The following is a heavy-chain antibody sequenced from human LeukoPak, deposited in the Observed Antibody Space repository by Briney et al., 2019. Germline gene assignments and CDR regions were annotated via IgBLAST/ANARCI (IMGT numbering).Heavy chain of an antibody. V-gene: IGHV4-4*02. CDR3: ARVKYYGSGTYVFDY. CDR1: GVSISSSNW. D-gene: IGHD3-10*01. J-gene: IGHJ4*02. CDR2: IYHSGTT. Sequence: SGTLSLTCAVYGVSISSSNWWSWVRQPPGWGLEWIGEIYHSGTTNYNPSLKSRVTISVDKSKNQFSLNLTSVTAADTVVYYCARVKYYGSGTYVFDYWGQGTLVTVSS.